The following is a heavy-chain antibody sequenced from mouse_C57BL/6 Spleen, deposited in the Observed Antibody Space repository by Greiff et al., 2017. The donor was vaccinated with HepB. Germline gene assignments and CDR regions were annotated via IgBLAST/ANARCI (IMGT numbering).Heavy chain of an antibody. CDR2: IYPGSGNT. J-gene: IGHJ1*03. V-gene: IGHV1-76*01. CDR1: GYTFTDYY. CDR3: ARDGSSSWYFDV. Sequence: QVQLQQSGAELVRPGASVKLSCKASGYTFTDYYINWVKQRPGQGLEWIARIYPGSGNTYYNEKFKGKATLTAEKSSSTAYMQLSSLTSEDSAVYFCARDGSSSWYFDVWGTGTTVTVSS. D-gene: IGHD1-1*01.